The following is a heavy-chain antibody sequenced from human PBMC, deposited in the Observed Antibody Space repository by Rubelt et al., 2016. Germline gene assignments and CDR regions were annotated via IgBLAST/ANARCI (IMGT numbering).Heavy chain of an antibody. D-gene: IGHD5-18*01. CDR2: IYWDDDK. CDR1: GFSLSTSRVG. Sequence: QITLKESGPTLVKPTQTLTLTCTFSGFSLSTSRVGVGWIRHPPGKALEWLALIYWDDDKRYSPSLKSRLTITKDTSKNQVVLTMNNMDPVDTATYYCAHNVDTAMADYWGQGTLVTVSS. J-gene: IGHJ4*02. CDR3: AHNVDTAMADY. V-gene: IGHV2-5*02.